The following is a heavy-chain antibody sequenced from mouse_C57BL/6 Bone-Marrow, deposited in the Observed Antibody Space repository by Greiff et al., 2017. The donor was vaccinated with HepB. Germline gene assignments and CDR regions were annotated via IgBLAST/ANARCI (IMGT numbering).Heavy chain of an antibody. J-gene: IGHJ2*01. D-gene: IGHD1-1*01. CDR2: IYPGGGYT. Sequence: VKLMESGAELVRPGTSVKMSCKASGYTFTNYWIGWAKQRPGHGLEWIGDIYPGGGYTNYNEKFKGKATLTADKSSSTAYMQFSSLTSEDSAIYYCARSTYYYGSLYYFDYWGQGTTLTVSS. V-gene: IGHV1-63*01. CDR1: GYTFTNYW. CDR3: ARSTYYYGSLYYFDY.